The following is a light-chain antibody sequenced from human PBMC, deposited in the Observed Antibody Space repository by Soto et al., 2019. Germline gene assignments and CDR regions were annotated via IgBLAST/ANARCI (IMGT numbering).Light chain of an antibody. V-gene: IGLV1-47*01. J-gene: IGLJ2*01. Sequence: QSVLTHPRSASGTPGQRVTISCSGSSSNIGSNYVYWYQQLRGTAPKLRIYRNNQRPPGVPDRFSGSKSGTAGALAISGLGSAEEADSYCVAWDGNLSGVVFGGGTKVTVL. CDR2: RNN. CDR3: VAWDGNLSGVV. CDR1: SSNIGSNY.